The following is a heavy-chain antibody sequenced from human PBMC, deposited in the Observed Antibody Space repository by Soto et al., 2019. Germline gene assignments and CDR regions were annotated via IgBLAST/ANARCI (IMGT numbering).Heavy chain of an antibody. CDR3: APGDYVVDY. D-gene: IGHD4-17*01. V-gene: IGHV3-48*01. J-gene: IGHJ4*02. CDR1: GFTFSSYS. CDR2: VSSSSSTI. Sequence: GGSLRLSCAASGFTFSSYSMNWVRQAPGKGLEWVSYVSSSSSTIYYADSVKGRFTISRDNAKNSLYQQKNSQRAEDTAVYYCAPGDYVVDYWGQGTLVTVSS.